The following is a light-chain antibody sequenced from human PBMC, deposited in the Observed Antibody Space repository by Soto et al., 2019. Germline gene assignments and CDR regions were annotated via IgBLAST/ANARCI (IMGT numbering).Light chain of an antibody. V-gene: IGKV3-20*01. Sequence: EIVVTQSPRTLSLSPGGRATLSCRASQSVSSSHLAWYQQKAGQAPRLLIYGASRRATGIPDRFSGSGSGTDFTLTISRLEPEDSAVYYCQQYGNSLWTFGQGTKVEIK. CDR3: QQYGNSLWT. CDR1: QSVSSSH. CDR2: GAS. J-gene: IGKJ1*01.